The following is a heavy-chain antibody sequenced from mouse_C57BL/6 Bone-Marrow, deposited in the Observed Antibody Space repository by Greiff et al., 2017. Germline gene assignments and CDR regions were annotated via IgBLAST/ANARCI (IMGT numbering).Heavy chain of an antibody. Sequence: EVMLVESGGDLVKPGGSLKLSCAASGFTFSSYGMSWVRQTPDKRLECVATISSGGSYTYYPDSVKGRFTISRDNAKNTLYLQMSSLKSEDTAMYYCARRAYYDYDEAMDYWGQGTSVTVSS. CDR3: ARRAYYDYDEAMDY. CDR2: ISSGGSYT. D-gene: IGHD2-4*01. V-gene: IGHV5-6*02. CDR1: GFTFSSYG. J-gene: IGHJ4*01.